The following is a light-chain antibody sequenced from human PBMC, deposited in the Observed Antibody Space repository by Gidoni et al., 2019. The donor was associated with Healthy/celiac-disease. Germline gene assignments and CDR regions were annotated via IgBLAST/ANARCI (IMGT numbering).Light chain of an antibody. CDR1: HSISSY. J-gene: IGKJ1*01. Sequence: DIQMTQSPSSLSASVGDRVTITCRASHSISSYLNWYQQKPGKAPKLLISAASSLQSGVPSTFRCIGSGPDFPLTISSLPPEEFSTYYCQPSYSTPWTFGQGTKVEIK. V-gene: IGKV1-39*01. CDR2: AAS. CDR3: QPSYSTPWT.